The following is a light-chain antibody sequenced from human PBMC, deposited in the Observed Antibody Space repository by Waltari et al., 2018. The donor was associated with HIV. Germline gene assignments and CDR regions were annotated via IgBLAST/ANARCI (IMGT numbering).Light chain of an antibody. CDR2: DAS. J-gene: IGKJ4*01. V-gene: IGKV1D-13*01. CDR3: QHFNNGLT. Sequence: AIQLTQSPSSVSASVRDRVTLACRASQGIGDTLAWYQQKPGKAPRLLIYDASSLEAGVPSRFSGSGSGTDFIFVISSLQPEDFATYYCQHFNNGLTFGGGTKVEIK. CDR1: QGIGDT.